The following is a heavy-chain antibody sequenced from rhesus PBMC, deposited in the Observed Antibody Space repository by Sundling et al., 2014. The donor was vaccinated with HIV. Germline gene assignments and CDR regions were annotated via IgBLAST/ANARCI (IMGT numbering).Heavy chain of an antibody. D-gene: IGHD3-9*01. CDR1: GGSMSGYY. CDR3: AMGGVDDYGYYYTYNWFVCS. Sequence: QVQLQESGPGLVKPSETLSLTCAVSGGSMSGYYWNWIRQPPGKGLEWIGYIGGSSGSTYYNPSLKSRVTFSTDTSKNQFSLKLSSVTAADTAVYYCAMGGVDDYGYYYTYNWFVCSWGPG. V-gene: IGHV4-165*01. J-gene: IGHJ5-1*01. CDR2: IGGSSGST.